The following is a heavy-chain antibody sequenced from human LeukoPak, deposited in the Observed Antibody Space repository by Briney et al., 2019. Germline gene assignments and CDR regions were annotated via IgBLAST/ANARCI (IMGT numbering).Heavy chain of an antibody. J-gene: IGHJ1*01. CDR2: IYYSGST. Sequence: SETLSLTCTVSGGSTSRYYWSWIRQPPGKRLEWLGYIYYSGSTTYNPSLKSRVTISIDTSKNQFSLNLTSVTAADTAIYYCARLPGIAAVWGQGTLVIVSS. D-gene: IGHD6-13*01. V-gene: IGHV4-59*08. CDR3: ARLPGIAAV. CDR1: GGSTSRYY.